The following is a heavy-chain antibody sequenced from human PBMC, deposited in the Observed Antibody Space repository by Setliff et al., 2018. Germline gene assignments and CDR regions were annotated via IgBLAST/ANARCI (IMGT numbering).Heavy chain of an antibody. CDR3: ARDRGGATTRDF. CDR1: GFTFSNFW. CDR2: VNPDGSDE. J-gene: IGHJ4*02. D-gene: IGHD1-26*01. Sequence: GGSLRLSCAASGFTFSNFWMGWVRQAPGKGLEWVANVNPDGSDEYYVDSVKGRFTTSRDNAKNSLYLQMNTLRAEDTAVYYCARDRGGATTRDFWGQGTLVTVSS. V-gene: IGHV3-7*03.